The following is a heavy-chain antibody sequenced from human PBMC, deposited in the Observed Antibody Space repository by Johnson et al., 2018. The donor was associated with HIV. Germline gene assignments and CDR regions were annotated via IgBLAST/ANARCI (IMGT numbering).Heavy chain of an antibody. CDR2: IKHDGSEK. J-gene: IGHJ3*02. Sequence: VQLVESGGGVVQPGGSLRLSCAASGFTFSSYWMTWVRQAPGKGLEWVANIKHDGSEKNYLDSVKGRFTISRDNAKNSLYLQMNSLRAEDTAVYYCARESLDAFDIWGQGTMVTVSS. CDR1: GFTFSSYW. CDR3: ARESLDAFDI. V-gene: IGHV3-7*01.